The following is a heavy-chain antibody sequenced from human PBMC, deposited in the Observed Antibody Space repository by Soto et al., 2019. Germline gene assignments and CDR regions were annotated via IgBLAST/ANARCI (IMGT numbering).Heavy chain of an antibody. Sequence: QLHLVQSGAVVKKPGASVTVSCSASGYPVTAYYMHWVRQAPGRGLEWMGGINPATGAAKYTQTFQGRVTMTRDKSTSTVFMELSGLTSEDTAVFYCARGGGVGVAGSAAFEMWGQGTLVTVSS. CDR3: ARGGGVGVAGSAAFEM. D-gene: IGHD3-3*01. V-gene: IGHV1-2*02. J-gene: IGHJ3*02. CDR1: GYPVTAYY. CDR2: INPATGAA.